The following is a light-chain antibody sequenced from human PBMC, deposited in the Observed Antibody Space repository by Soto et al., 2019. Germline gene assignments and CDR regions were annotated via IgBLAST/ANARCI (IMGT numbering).Light chain of an antibody. CDR1: SSDVGGSDY. Sequence: QSALTQPPSASGSPGQSVAISCTGTSSDVGGSDYVSWYQQHPGKAPKLMIYEVTKRPSGVPGRFFGSKSGNTASLTVSGLQAEDEADYYCSSYAGSNNVIFGGGTKLTVL. V-gene: IGLV2-8*01. CDR2: EVT. J-gene: IGLJ2*01. CDR3: SSYAGSNNVI.